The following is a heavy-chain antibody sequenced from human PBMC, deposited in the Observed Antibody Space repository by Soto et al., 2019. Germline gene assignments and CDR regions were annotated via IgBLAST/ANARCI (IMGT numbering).Heavy chain of an antibody. CDR3: AKDQGVSSAYSYGYDY. J-gene: IGHJ4*02. Sequence: GGSLRLSCAASGFTFSSYAMSWVRQAPGKRLEWVLALSASGGSTYYADPVKGRFTISRDNSKDTLYLHMNSLRAEDTAVYYCAKDQGVSSAYSYGYDYWGQGXLVTVYS. CDR2: LSASGGST. CDR1: GFTFSSYA. D-gene: IGHD5-18*01. V-gene: IGHV3-23*01.